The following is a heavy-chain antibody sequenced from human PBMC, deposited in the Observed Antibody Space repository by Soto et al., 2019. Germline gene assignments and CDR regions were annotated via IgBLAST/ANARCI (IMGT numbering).Heavy chain of an antibody. CDR1: GGSFSGYY. J-gene: IGHJ1*01. CDR2: INHSGST. CDR3: ASVGTDCSGGSCYQNAEYFQH. D-gene: IGHD2-15*01. V-gene: IGHV4-34*01. Sequence: QVQLQQWGAGLSKPSETLSLTCAVYGGSFSGYYWSWIRQPSGKGLEWIGEINHSGSTNYNPSLKSRVTISVDTSKNQFSLQLSSVTAADTAVYYCASVGTDCSGGSCYQNAEYFQHWGLGTLVTVSS.